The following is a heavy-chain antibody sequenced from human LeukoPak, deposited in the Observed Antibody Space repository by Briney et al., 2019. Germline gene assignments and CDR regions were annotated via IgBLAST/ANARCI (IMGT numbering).Heavy chain of an antibody. V-gene: IGHV3-11*01. D-gene: IGHD3-22*01. CDR1: GFTFSDYY. Sequence: GGSLRLSCEASGFTFSDYYVSWVRQAPGKGLDWLAYINTSGTRAHYADSVRGRFTISRDNARNSLYLQMNSLRAEDTAVYYCARIPVKGSDTSGYYYHEFDYWGQGTLVTVSS. CDR2: INTSGTRA. CDR3: ARIPVKGSDTSGYYYHEFDY. J-gene: IGHJ4*02.